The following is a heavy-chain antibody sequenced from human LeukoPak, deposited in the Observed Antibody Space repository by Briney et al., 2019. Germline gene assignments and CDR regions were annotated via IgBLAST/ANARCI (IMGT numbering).Heavy chain of an antibody. D-gene: IGHD1-26*01. Sequence: GGSLRLSCAASGFTFSSYGMHWVRQAPGKGLEWVAVISYDGSNKYYADSVKGRFTISRDNSKNTLYLQMNSLRAEDTAVYYCARDLLPPSCSGSYYYYYYGMDVWGQGTTVTVSS. CDR3: ARDLLPPSCSGSYYYYYYGMDV. CDR2: ISYDGSNK. CDR1: GFTFSSYG. J-gene: IGHJ6*02. V-gene: IGHV3-30*03.